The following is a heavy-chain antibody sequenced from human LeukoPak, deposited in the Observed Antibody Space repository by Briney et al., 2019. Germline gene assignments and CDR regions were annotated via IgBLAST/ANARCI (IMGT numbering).Heavy chain of an antibody. CDR2: INAGNGNT. V-gene: IGHV1-3*01. CDR1: EYTFTDYA. CDR3: ARDDYGGNPSPRGRYYGMDV. J-gene: IGHJ6*02. Sequence: GASVKVSCKASEYTFTDYAINWVRQAPGQRLEWMGWINAGNGNTKYSQKFLGRVTITRDTSASTAYMELSSLTSEDTAVYYCARDDYGGNPSPRGRYYGMDVWGQGTTVTVSS. D-gene: IGHD4-23*01.